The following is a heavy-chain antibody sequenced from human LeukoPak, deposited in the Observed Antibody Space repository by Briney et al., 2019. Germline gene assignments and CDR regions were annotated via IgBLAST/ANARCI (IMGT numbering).Heavy chain of an antibody. V-gene: IGHV1-2*06. D-gene: IGHD5-18*01. J-gene: IGHJ4*02. CDR3: ARQRYGYYLDY. Sequence: GASVKVSCRASAYTFTGYSMHWVRQAPGQGLEWVGRISPNTGGPNYAEKFQGRVTMTRDTSISTAYMEPRRLRYDDTAVYYCARQRYGYYLDYWGQGTLVTVSS. CDR2: ISPNTGGP. CDR1: AYTFTGYS.